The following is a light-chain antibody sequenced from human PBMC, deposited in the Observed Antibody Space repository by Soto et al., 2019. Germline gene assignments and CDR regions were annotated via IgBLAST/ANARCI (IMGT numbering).Light chain of an antibody. J-gene: IGLJ3*02. Sequence: QSVLTQPPSASGTPGQMVTISCSGSNSNIGTNAVNWYQQIPGTAPKLLIYNNNQRPSGVPDRFSGSKSGTSASLTISGLHSDDEADYPCATWDDTLRSWVFGGGTSSPS. CDR2: NNN. CDR3: ATWDDTLRSWV. CDR1: NSNIGTNA. V-gene: IGLV1-44*01.